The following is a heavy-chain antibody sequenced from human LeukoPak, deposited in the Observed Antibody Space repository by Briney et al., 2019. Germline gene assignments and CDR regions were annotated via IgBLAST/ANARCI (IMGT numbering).Heavy chain of an antibody. Sequence: GGSLRLSCAASGFTFSCYWMHWVRQAPGKGLVWVSRIKSDGSTRYADSVKGRFTISRDNAKNPVSLQMNSLRAEDTGVFYCARAPSEIGGYYPEYFRHWGQGTLVTVSP. D-gene: IGHD3-22*01. CDR2: IKSDGST. CDR3: ARAPSEIGGYYPEYFRH. V-gene: IGHV3-74*01. CDR1: GFTFSCYW. J-gene: IGHJ1*01.